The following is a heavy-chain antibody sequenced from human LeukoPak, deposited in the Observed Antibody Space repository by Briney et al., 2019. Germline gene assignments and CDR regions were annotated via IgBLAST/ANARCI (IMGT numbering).Heavy chain of an antibody. D-gene: IGHD3-16*01. CDR3: GRDSLGGDY. CDR1: GFSFSTFG. Sequence: GRSLRLPCAASGFSFSTFGMHWARRAPGKGLEWVAVIWNDGSKKFYAESVKGRFTISRDNSQNTLHLQMNRLRAEDTAVYYCGRDSLGGDYWGQGTLVTVSS. CDR2: IWNDGSKK. V-gene: IGHV3-33*08. J-gene: IGHJ4*02.